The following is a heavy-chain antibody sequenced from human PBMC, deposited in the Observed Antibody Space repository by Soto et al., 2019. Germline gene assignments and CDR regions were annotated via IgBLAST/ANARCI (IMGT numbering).Heavy chain of an antibody. CDR2: TYYRSKWYN. J-gene: IGHJ6*02. V-gene: IGHV6-1*01. D-gene: IGHD1-1*01. CDR1: GDSVSSNSAA. CDR3: ARVHWNVRYYYYYGMDV. Sequence: SLTCAISGDSVSSNSAAWNWIRQSPSRGLEWLGRTYYRSKWYNDYAVSVKSRITINPDTSKNQFSLQLNSVTPEDTAVYYCARVHWNVRYYYYYGMDVWGQGTTVTVS.